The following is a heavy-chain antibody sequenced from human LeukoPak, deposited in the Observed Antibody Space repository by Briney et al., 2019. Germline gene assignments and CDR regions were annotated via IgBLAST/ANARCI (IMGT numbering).Heavy chain of an antibody. V-gene: IGHV3-21*01. D-gene: IGHD5-12*01. CDR2: ISSSSSYI. J-gene: IGHJ4*02. CDR3: ARRGRDGYKGFDY. Sequence: GGSLRLSCAASGFTFSSYSMNWVRQAPGKGLEWVSSISSSSSYIYYADSVKGRFNISRDNAKNSVYVEMNRRRGEETAEYYCARRGRDGYKGFDYWGQGTLVTVSS. CDR1: GFTFSSYS.